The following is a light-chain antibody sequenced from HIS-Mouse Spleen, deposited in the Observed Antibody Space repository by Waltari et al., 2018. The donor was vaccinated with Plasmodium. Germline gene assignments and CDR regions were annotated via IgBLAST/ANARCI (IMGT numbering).Light chain of an antibody. CDR1: ALPKKY. J-gene: IGLJ3*02. V-gene: IGLV3-10*01. CDR2: EDS. Sequence: SYELTQPPSVSVSPGQTARITCSGDALPKKYAYWYQQKSGQAPVLVMNEDSKRPSGMPERFSVSSSGTMATLTISGAQVEDEADYYCYSTDSSGNHRVFGGGTKLTVL. CDR3: YSTDSSGNHRV.